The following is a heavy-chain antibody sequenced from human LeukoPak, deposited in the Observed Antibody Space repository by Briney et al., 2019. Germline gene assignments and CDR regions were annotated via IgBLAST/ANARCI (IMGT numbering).Heavy chain of an antibody. Sequence: ASVKVSCKTSGYTFTGYYIHWVRQAPGQGLEWMGWINPNSGGTDYTQKFQGRVTMTRDTSISTAYMELSSLRSEDTAVYYCAIIDSSSWYEATDYFDYWGQGTLVTVSS. V-gene: IGHV1-2*02. D-gene: IGHD6-13*01. CDR3: AIIDSSSWYEATDYFDY. CDR1: GYTFTGYY. CDR2: INPNSGGT. J-gene: IGHJ4*02.